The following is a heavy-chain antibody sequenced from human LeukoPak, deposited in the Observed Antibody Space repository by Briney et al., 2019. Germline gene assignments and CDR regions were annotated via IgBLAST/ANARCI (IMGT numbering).Heavy chain of an antibody. CDR1: GFTFSTNW. Sequence: LGGSLRLSCAASGFTFSTNWMYWVRQAPGEGLVWVSRINSDGRSIGYADSVKGRFTISRDNAYNTLYLQMNSLRAEDTALYYCASGGRVGDIFDIWGQGTMVRVSS. J-gene: IGHJ3*02. CDR2: INSDGRSI. D-gene: IGHD2-15*01. V-gene: IGHV3-74*01. CDR3: ASGGRVGDIFDI.